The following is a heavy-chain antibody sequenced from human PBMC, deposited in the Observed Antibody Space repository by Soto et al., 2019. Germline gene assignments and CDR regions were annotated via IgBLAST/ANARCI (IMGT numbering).Heavy chain of an antibody. J-gene: IGHJ4*02. Sequence: ASVKVSCKASGYTFTGYYMHWVQQARGQVLEWMGWINPNSGGTNYAQKFQGRVTMTRDTSISTAYMELSRLRSDDPAAYYCARLRASSGYLDCWGQGTLVTVSS. CDR2: INPNSGGT. CDR1: GYTFTGYY. V-gene: IGHV1-2*02. CDR3: ARLRASSGYLDC. D-gene: IGHD3-22*01.